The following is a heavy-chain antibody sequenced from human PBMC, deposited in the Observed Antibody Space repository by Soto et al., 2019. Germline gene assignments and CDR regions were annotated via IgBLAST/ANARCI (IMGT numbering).Heavy chain of an antibody. CDR2: IDHGGSP. Sequence: SETLSLTCAVYGGSFSGYYWSWIRQPPGKGLEWIGEIDHGGSPYFSPSLKSRVTISIDTSKNQFSLHLRSVTAADTAVYYCASRDPGTSVDYWGQGTLVTVSS. CDR3: ASRDPGTSVDY. CDR1: GGSFSGYY. J-gene: IGHJ4*02. V-gene: IGHV4-34*01. D-gene: IGHD1-7*01.